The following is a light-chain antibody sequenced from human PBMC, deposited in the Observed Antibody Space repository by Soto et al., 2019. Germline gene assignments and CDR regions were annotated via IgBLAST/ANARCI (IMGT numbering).Light chain of an antibody. V-gene: IGKV1-39*01. Sequence: QMKQYTSSLSASVGDRVTITCRASQSIANYLNWYQQKPGTAPKLLIFAASSLQSGVPSRLSGSGSGTDFTLTISSLQPEDFATSYCHQSFSPPLTFGGGTKVDIK. J-gene: IGKJ4*01. CDR3: HQSFSPPLT. CDR2: AAS. CDR1: QSIANY.